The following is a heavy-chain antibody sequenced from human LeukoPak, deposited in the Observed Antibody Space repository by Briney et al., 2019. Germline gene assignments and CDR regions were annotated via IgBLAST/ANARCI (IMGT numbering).Heavy chain of an antibody. J-gene: IGHJ4*02. Sequence: GGSLRLSCAASGFTFSSYAMSWVRQAPGKGLEWVSSISASGGSTYYAASVRGRFTISRDNSKNTLSLLMNSLRAEDAAIYFCAKAVIYGAQFDWGQGALVTVSS. V-gene: IGHV3-23*01. CDR2: ISASGGST. D-gene: IGHD4-17*01. CDR3: AKAVIYGAQFD. CDR1: GFTFSSYA.